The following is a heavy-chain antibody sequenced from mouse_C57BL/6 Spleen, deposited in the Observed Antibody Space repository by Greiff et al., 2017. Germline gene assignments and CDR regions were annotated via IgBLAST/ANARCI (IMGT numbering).Heavy chain of an antibody. V-gene: IGHV1-81*01. CDR2: IYPRSGNT. CDR1: GYTFTSYG. J-gene: IGHJ2*01. D-gene: IGHD2-4*01. Sequence: QVQLQQSGAELVRPGASVKLSCKASGYTFTSYGISWVKQRTGQGLEWIGEIYPRSGNTYYNEKFKGKATLTADKSSSTAYMELRSLTSEDAAVYFCASNDYLYYFDYWGQGTTLTVSS. CDR3: ASNDYLYYFDY.